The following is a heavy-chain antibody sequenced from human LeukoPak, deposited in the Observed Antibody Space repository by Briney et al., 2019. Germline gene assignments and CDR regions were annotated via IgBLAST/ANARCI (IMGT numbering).Heavy chain of an antibody. CDR3: AKQGIQLWLPYY. J-gene: IGHJ4*02. D-gene: IGHD5-18*01. Sequence: GGSLRLSCAASGSTFSTYSMNWVRQAPGKGLEWVSSISGSGGSTYYADSVKGRFTISRDNSRNTLYLQMNSLRAEDTAVYYCAKQGIQLWLPYYWGQGALVTVSS. CDR1: GSTFSTYS. V-gene: IGHV3-23*01. CDR2: ISGSGGST.